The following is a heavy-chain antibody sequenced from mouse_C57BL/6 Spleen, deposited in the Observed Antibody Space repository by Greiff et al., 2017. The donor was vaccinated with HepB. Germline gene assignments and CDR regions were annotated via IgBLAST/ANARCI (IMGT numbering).Heavy chain of an antibody. Sequence: VKLKQSGAELVRPGTSVKVSCKASGYAFTNYLIEWVKQRPGQGLEWIGVINPGSGGTNYNEKFKGKATLTADKSSSTAYMQLSSLTSEDSAVYFCARGSAGYYPGDYWGQGTSVTVSS. CDR3: ARGSAGYYPGDY. CDR2: INPGSGGT. CDR1: GYAFTNYL. V-gene: IGHV1-54*01. J-gene: IGHJ4*01. D-gene: IGHD2-3*01.